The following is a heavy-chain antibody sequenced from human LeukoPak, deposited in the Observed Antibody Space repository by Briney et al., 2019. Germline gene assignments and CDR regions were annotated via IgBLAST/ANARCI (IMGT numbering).Heavy chain of an antibody. J-gene: IGHJ6*03. CDR1: GFTFSSYG. D-gene: IGHD1-26*01. CDR2: IRYDGSNK. Sequence: GGSLRLSCAASGFTFSSYGMHWVRQAPGKGLEWVAFIRYDGSNKYYADSVKGRFTISRDNAKNSLYLQMNSLRAEDTAVYYCASGDYYYYYMDVWGKGTTVTVSS. CDR3: ASGDYYYYYMDV. V-gene: IGHV3-30*02.